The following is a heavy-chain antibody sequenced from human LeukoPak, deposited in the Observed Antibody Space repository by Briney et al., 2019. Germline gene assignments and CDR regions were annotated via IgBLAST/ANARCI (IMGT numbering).Heavy chain of an antibody. CDR2: IYYSGST. Sequence: SETLSLTCTVSGGSISSSSYYWGWIRQPPGKGLEWIGSIYYSGSTYYNPSLKSRVTISVDTSKNQFSLKLSSVTAADTAVYYCAGSSSWDYWGQGTLVTVSS. D-gene: IGHD6-13*01. CDR3: AGSSSWDY. J-gene: IGHJ4*02. V-gene: IGHV4-39*07. CDR1: GGSISSSSYY.